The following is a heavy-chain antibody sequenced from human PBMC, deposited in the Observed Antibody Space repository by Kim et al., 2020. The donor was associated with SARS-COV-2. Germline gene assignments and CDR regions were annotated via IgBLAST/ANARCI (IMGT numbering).Heavy chain of an antibody. J-gene: IGHJ4*02. Sequence: GGSLRLSCAASGFTFSSYAMSWVHQAPGKGLEWVSAISGSGGSTYYADSVKGRFTISRDNSKNTLYLQMNSLRAEDTAVYYCAKDRVVPAAIGYFDYWGQGTLVTVSS. CDR3: AKDRVVPAAIGYFDY. D-gene: IGHD2-2*01. CDR1: GFTFSSYA. V-gene: IGHV3-23*01. CDR2: ISGSGGST.